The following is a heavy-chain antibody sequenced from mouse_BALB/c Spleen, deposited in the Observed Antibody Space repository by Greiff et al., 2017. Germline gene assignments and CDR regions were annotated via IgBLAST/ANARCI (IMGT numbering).Heavy chain of an antibody. Sequence: EVHLVDSGGGLVKPGGSLKLSCAASGFTFSSYTMSWVRQTPEKRLEWVATISSGGSYTYYPDSVKGRFTISRDNAKNTLYLQMSSLKSEDTAMYYCTRSQYYGNYLDYWGQGTTLTVSS. D-gene: IGHD2-1*01. J-gene: IGHJ2*01. CDR1: GFTFSSYT. V-gene: IGHV5-6-4*01. CDR2: ISSGGSYT. CDR3: TRSQYYGNYLDY.